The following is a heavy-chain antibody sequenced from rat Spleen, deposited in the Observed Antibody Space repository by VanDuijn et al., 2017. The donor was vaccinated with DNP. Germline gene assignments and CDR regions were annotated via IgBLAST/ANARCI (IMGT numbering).Heavy chain of an antibody. CDR1: GFTFSNYG. V-gene: IGHV5-29*01. D-gene: IGHD1-4*01. CDR2: ISCDGRDT. CDR3: ASRPPPTRGPFDY. Sequence: EVLLVESDGGLVQPGRSLKLSCAASGFTFSNYGMHWIRQAPKKGLEWVATISCDGRDTYYRDSVKGRFTISRDNAKSTLYLQMDSLRSEDTATYYGASRPPPTRGPFDYWGQGVTVTVSS. J-gene: IGHJ2*01.